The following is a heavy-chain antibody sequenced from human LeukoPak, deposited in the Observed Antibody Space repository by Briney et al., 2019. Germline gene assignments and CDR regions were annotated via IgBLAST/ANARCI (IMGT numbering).Heavy chain of an antibody. CDR1: KFAFSSYA. V-gene: IGHV3-23*01. J-gene: IGHJ3*02. CDR3: GKNRYSGSLSPFDI. CDR2: ISGGGGNT. D-gene: IGHD1-26*01. Sequence: PGGSLRLYCAASKFAFSSYAMSWVRQAPGKGLKWVSAISGGGGNTYYADSVKGRFTISRDNSKNTLYLQMNSLRAEDTAVYYCGKNRYSGSLSPFDIWGQGTMVTVSS.